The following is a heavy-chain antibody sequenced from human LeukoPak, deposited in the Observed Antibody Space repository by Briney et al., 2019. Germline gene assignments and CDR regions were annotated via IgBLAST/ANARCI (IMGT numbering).Heavy chain of an antibody. CDR1: GFTFTSSA. CDR2: IVVGSGNT. CDR3: AGTTVTTAPFDY. V-gene: IGHV1-58*01. J-gene: IGHJ4*02. D-gene: IGHD4-17*01. Sequence: ASVKVSCKASGFTFTSSAVQWVRQARGQRLEWIGWIVVGSGNTNYAQKFQERVTITRDMSTSTAYMELSNLRSEDTAVYYCAGTTVTTAPFDYWGQGTLVTVSS.